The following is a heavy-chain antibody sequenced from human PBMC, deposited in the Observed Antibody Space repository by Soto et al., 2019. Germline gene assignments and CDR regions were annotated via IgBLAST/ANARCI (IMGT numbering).Heavy chain of an antibody. Sequence: GASVKVSCKASGGTFSSYAISWVRQAPGQGLEWMGGIIPIFGTANYAQKFQGRVTITADKSTSTAYMELSSLRSEGTAVYYCARTTYYYDSSGPGDFDYYYYGMDVWGQGTTVTVSS. CDR3: ARTTYYYDSSGPGDFDYYYYGMDV. J-gene: IGHJ6*02. D-gene: IGHD3-22*01. V-gene: IGHV1-69*06. CDR2: IIPIFGTA. CDR1: GGTFSSYA.